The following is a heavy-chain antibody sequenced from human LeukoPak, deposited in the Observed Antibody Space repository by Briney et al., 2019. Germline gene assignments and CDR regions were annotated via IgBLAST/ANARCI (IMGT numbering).Heavy chain of an antibody. CDR2: IFTSGST. Sequence: SETLSLTCTVSGGSINNGNHFWTWIRQPAGKGLEWIGRIFTSGSTNYNPSLKSRLTMSIDTSKNQFSLKLSSVTAADTAVYYCARLTTKLAFDIWGQGTMVTVSS. V-gene: IGHV4-61*02. J-gene: IGHJ3*02. D-gene: IGHD4-11*01. CDR3: ARLTTKLAFDI. CDR1: GGSINNGNHF.